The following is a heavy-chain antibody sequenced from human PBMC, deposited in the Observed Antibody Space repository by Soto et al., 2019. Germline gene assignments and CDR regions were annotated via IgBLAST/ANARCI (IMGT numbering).Heavy chain of an antibody. J-gene: IGHJ5*02. D-gene: IGHD6-19*01. CDR2: FYSSGSI. CDR1: GYSITAGGYY. V-gene: IGHV4-31*03. CDR3: ARMYSSGSGWFHP. Sequence: PXETLALTCFVSGYSITAGGYYWSWIRHHPGKGLEWIGSFYSSGSIIYNPSLRSRVSISGDTSSNQFSMSLTSVTAADTARYYCARMYSSGSGWFHPWGQGTLVTVPS.